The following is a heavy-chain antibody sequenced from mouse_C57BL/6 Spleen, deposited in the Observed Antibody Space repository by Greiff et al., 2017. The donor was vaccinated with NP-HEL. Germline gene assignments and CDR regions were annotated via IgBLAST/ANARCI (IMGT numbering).Heavy chain of an antibody. J-gene: IGHJ2*01. CDR1: GYSFTGYY. Sequence: EVQRVESGPELVKPGASVKISCKASGYSFTGYYMNWVKQSPEKSLEWIGEINPSTGGTTYNQKFKAKATLTVDKSSSTAYMQLKSLTSEDSAVYYCARSGPYLLDFDYWGQGTTLTVSS. CDR2: INPSTGGT. V-gene: IGHV1-42*01. D-gene: IGHD3-1*01. CDR3: ARSGPYLLDFDY.